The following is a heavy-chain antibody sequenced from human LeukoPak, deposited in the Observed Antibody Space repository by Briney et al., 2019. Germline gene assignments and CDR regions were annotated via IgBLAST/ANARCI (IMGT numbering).Heavy chain of an antibody. CDR3: ARRNILNWFDP. CDR2: IKQDGSEK. V-gene: IGHV3-7*01. D-gene: IGHD2/OR15-2a*01. J-gene: IGHJ5*02. Sequence: PGGSLRLSCAASGFSFSYYEMNWVRQAPGKELEWVANIKQDGSEKYYVDSVKGRITISRDNARNSLYLQMNSLRAEDTAVYYCARRNILNWFDPWGQGTLVTVSS. CDR1: GFSFSYYE.